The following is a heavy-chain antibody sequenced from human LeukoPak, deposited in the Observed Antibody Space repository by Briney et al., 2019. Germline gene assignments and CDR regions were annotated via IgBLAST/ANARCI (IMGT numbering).Heavy chain of an antibody. CDR3: ARGRTTITSVFDY. Sequence: ASVKVSCTASGYTFTSYFMHWVRQAPGQGLEWMGIINPGSGSTRYAQKFQGGVTMTRDMSTSTVYMELSSLRSEDTAVYYCARGRTTITSVFDYWGQGTLVTVSS. D-gene: IGHD4-11*01. V-gene: IGHV1-46*01. CDR2: INPGSGST. J-gene: IGHJ4*02. CDR1: GYTFTSYF.